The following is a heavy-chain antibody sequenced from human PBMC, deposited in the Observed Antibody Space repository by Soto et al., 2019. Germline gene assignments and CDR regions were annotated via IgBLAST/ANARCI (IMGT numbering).Heavy chain of an antibody. Sequence: EVQLLESGGGLVQPGGSLRLSCAASGFPFSTYSLTWVRQAPGKGLEWVSTIRGSGHSTHYADSVRGRFAISRDNSKNTLFLQMNSLRAEDTAVYYCARVKAQILSSGWYGGDDIWGQGTMVTVSS. CDR1: GFPFSTYS. J-gene: IGHJ3*02. CDR2: IRGSGHST. CDR3: ARVKAQILSSGWYGGDDI. V-gene: IGHV3-23*01. D-gene: IGHD6-19*01.